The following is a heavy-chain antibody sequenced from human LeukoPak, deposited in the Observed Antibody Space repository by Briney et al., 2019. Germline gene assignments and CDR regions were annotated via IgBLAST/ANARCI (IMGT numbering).Heavy chain of an antibody. V-gene: IGHV3-21*01. CDR2: ISSSSSYI. CDR3: ASGLAFIVGAPNPLH. CDR1: GFTFSSYN. Sequence: GGSLRLSCAASGFTFSSYNMNWVRQAPGKGLEWVSSISSSSSYIYYADSVKGRFTVSRDNAKNSLYLQMNSLRAEDTAVYYCASGLAFIVGAPNPLHWGQGTLVTVSS. J-gene: IGHJ4*02. D-gene: IGHD1-26*01.